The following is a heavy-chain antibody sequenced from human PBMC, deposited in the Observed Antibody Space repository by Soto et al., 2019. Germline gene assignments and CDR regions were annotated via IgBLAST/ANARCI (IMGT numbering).Heavy chain of an antibody. J-gene: IGHJ3*02. Sequence: QVQLVQSGAEVKKPGASVKVSCKASGYTFTNYGIDWVRQAPGQGLEWMGWISGYNAKTNYAQKLQGRVTMTTDTYTNTDNMELRSLRYDDTDVYYCAREGDIVGLDAFDIWGQGTMVIVSS. D-gene: IGHD2-15*01. CDR2: ISGYNAKT. CDR1: GYTFTNYG. V-gene: IGHV1-18*04. CDR3: AREGDIVGLDAFDI.